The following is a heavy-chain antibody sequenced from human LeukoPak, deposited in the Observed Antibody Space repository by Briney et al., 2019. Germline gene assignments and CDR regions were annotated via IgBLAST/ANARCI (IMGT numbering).Heavy chain of an antibody. Sequence: SETPSLTCTISGGSISTYYWSWIRRPPGKGLEWIGYISYSGSTIYNPSLKSRVTISVDTSKNQFSLKLSSVTAADTDVYYCARHAGGWAFDIWSQGTMVTVSS. V-gene: IGHV4-59*08. D-gene: IGHD2-15*01. CDR2: ISYSGST. CDR1: GGSISTYY. J-gene: IGHJ3*02. CDR3: ARHAGGWAFDI.